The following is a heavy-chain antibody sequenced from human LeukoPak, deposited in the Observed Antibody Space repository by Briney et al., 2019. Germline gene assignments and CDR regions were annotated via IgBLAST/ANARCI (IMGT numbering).Heavy chain of an antibody. J-gene: IGHJ4*02. V-gene: IGHV4/OR15-8*02. CDR2: ISLAVLA. CDR1: GGSIRGTKW. D-gene: IGHD1-26*01. Sequence: SETLSLTCGVSGGSIRGTKWWSWVRQPPGQGLARIGEISLAVLANFNPSLSGRDTMSLDKSSNKLCLYLTSVTAAGTATYFCARESGPFCPFGYWGQGTLGIVSS. CDR3: ARESGPFCPFGY.